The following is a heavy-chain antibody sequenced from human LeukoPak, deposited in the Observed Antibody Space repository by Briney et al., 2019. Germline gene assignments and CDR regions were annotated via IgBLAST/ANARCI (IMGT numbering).Heavy chain of an antibody. CDR1: GYIFTTYN. Sequence: ASVKVSCKASGYIFTTYNINWVRQATGQGLEWVGWMNPNSGDAGYAQQFQGRVTSTRDTSISIAYMELSSLTFEDTAVYYCAQDRGSLVAFDIWGQGTVVTVSS. V-gene: IGHV1-8*03. D-gene: IGHD3-16*01. J-gene: IGHJ3*02. CDR3: AQDRGSLVAFDI. CDR2: MNPNSGDA.